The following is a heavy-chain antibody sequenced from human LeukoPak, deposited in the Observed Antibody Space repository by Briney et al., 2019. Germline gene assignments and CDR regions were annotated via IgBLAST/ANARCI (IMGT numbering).Heavy chain of an antibody. CDR3: AGTRVGATVGFDS. Sequence: SETLSLTCAVYGGSFSGYSWSWIRQPPGKGLEWIEEINHSGSTNYNPSLKSRVTISVDTSKNQFSLKLSSVTAADTAVYYCAGTRVGATVGFDSWGQGTLVTVSS. V-gene: IGHV4-34*01. CDR1: GGSFSGYS. D-gene: IGHD1-26*01. CDR2: INHSGST. J-gene: IGHJ4*02.